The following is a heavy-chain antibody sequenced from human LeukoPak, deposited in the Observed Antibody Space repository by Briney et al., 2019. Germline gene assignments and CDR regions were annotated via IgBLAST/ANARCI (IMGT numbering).Heavy chain of an antibody. V-gene: IGHV3-9*01. CDR3: ARWVVGFVS. D-gene: IGHD3-3*01. CDR1: GFTFDDYA. Sequence: GGSLRLSCAASGFTFDDYAMHWARQAPGRGLEWVSGISWNSGRIGYADSVKGRFTISRDNAKNSLYLQMNSLRTEDTAFYYCARWVVGFVSWGQGTLVTVSS. CDR2: ISWNSGRI. J-gene: IGHJ4*02.